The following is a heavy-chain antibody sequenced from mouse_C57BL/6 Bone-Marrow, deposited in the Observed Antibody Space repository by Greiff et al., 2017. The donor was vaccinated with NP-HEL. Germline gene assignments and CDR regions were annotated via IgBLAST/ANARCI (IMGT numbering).Heavy chain of an antibody. Sequence: QVQLQQPGAELVKPGASVKLSCKASGYTFTSYWMHWVKQRPGQGLEWIGMIHPNSGSTNYNEKFKSKATLTVDKSSSTAYMQLSSLTSEDSAVYYCARGYDGYLSFDVWGTGTTVTVSS. CDR1: GYTFTSYW. CDR2: IHPNSGST. J-gene: IGHJ1*03. D-gene: IGHD2-3*01. V-gene: IGHV1-64*01. CDR3: ARGYDGYLSFDV.